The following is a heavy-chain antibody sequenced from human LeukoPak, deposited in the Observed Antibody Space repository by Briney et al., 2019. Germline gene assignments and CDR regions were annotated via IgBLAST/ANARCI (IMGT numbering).Heavy chain of an antibody. CDR2: IYYSGST. CDR1: GGSINSSSYY. D-gene: IGHD2-15*01. J-gene: IGHJ3*02. V-gene: IGHV4-39*07. Sequence: SETLSLTCTVSGGSINSSSYYWGWIRQPPGKGLEWIGSIYYSGSTYYNPSLKSRVTISVDTSKNQFSLKLSSVTAADTAVYYCARVLVYCSGGSCYFDASDIWGQGTMVTVSS. CDR3: ARVLVYCSGGSCYFDASDI.